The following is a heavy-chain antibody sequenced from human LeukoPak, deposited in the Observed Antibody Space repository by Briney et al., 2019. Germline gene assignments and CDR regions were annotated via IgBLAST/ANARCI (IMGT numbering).Heavy chain of an antibody. CDR1: GASLRDYY. D-gene: IGHD3/OR15-3a*01. J-gene: IGHJ4*02. CDR3: ARRVGLGKYYFDY. V-gene: IGHV4-34*01. Sequence: SETLSLTCAVYGASLRDYYWSWIRQTPGKGLEWIGEINTSESINYNPSLRSRVSLSIDASRNQFFLRVTSVTAADTGVFYCARRVGLGKYYFDYWGQGALVTVSS. CDR2: INTSESI.